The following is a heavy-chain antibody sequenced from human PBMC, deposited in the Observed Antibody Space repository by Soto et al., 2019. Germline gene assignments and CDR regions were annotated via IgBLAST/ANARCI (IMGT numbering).Heavy chain of an antibody. CDR3: ARRDGDYDDGNGYLGRH. D-gene: IGHD3-22*01. CDR2: IKSDGSGT. J-gene: IGHJ4*02. CDR1: GFTFSSYW. Sequence: EVQLVESGGGLVQPGGSLTLSCAASGFTFSSYWMHWVRQAPGKGLVWVARIKSDGSGTIYADSVKGRLTISRDNARITPYMQMNGLRAEDTVVYFCARRDGDYDDGNGYLGRHWGQGTLVTVSS. V-gene: IGHV3-74*01.